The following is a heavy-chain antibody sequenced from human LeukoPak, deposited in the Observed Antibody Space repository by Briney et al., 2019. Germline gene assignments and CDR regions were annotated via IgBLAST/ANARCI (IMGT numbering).Heavy chain of an antibody. V-gene: IGHV1-18*01. CDR3: VRDLGVDTSMIFFDY. Sequence: ASVKVSCKASGYTFTDFGVSWVRQAPGQGLEWMGWISAYNGNTNYVQEFQGRVTMTTDISTSTAYMELRSLRSDDTAVFYCVRDLGVDTSMIFFDYWGQGTRVTVSS. CDR1: GYTFTDFG. J-gene: IGHJ4*02. CDR2: ISAYNGNT. D-gene: IGHD5-18*01.